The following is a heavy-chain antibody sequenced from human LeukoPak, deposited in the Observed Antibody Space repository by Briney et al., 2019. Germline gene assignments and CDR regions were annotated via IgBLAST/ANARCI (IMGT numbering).Heavy chain of an antibody. CDR3: ARGVRITQIGDAFDI. Sequence: GGSLRLSXVAPGFTFSSNGTHSGPHAPGKGLGWLGRIYLNSGGTNYAQKFQGSVPMTKDTSISTAYMELSRLRSDDTAVYYCARGVRITQIGDAFDIWGQGTMVTVSS. D-gene: IGHD3-10*01. J-gene: IGHJ3*02. CDR1: GFTFSSNG. CDR2: IYLNSGGT. V-gene: IGHV1-2*06.